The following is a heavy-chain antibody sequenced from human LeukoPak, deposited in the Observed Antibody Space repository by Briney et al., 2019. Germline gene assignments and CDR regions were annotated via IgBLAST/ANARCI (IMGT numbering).Heavy chain of an antibody. Sequence: SETLSLTCTVSGGSISSGGYYWSWIRQLPGKGLEWIAYIYYSGTTYYNPSLMSRITISVDTSKNQVSLKLSSVTAADTAVYYCARGGYYFYYGMDVWGQGTTVTVSS. CDR1: GGSISSGGYY. V-gene: IGHV4-31*03. CDR2: IYYSGTT. CDR3: ARGGYYFYYGMDV. J-gene: IGHJ6*02.